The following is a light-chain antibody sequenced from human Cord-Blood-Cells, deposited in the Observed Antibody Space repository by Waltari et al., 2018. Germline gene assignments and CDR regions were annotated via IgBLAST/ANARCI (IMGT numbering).Light chain of an antibody. CDR2: GAS. CDR3: QQYGSLLT. Sequence: EIVLTQSPGTLSLSTGDSATLSCRASQSVSSSYLAWYQQKPGQAPSLLIYGASSRATGSPDRFSGSGSGTDFTLTISRLEPEDFAVYYCQQYGSLLTFGGGTKVEIK. V-gene: IGKV3-20*01. J-gene: IGKJ4*01. CDR1: QSVSSSY.